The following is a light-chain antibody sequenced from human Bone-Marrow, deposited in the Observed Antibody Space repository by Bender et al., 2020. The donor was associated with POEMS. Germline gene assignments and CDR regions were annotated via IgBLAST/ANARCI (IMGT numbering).Light chain of an antibody. J-gene: IGLJ1*01. CDR3: CSYATSGSFV. Sequence: QSALTQPASVSGSPGQSITISCAGTSRDVGYYKSVSWYQQHPGKAPKVLITDVTNRPSGVSNRFSGSKSGDTASLTISGLQGEDEADYYCCSYATSGSFVFGSGTKVTVL. CDR1: SRDVGYYKS. V-gene: IGLV2-14*03. CDR2: DVT.